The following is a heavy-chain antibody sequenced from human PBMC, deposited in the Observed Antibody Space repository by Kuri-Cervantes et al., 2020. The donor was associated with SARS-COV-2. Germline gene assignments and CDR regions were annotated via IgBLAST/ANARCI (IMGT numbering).Heavy chain of an antibody. Sequence: SETLSLTCAVSGYSISSGYYWGWIRQPPGKGLEWIGSIYHSGSTYYNPSLKSRVTISVDTSKNQFSLKLSSVTAADTAVYYCARGLHKYSSGWYGGVRDYYYYGMDVWGQGTTVTVSS. V-gene: IGHV4-38-2*01. D-gene: IGHD6-19*01. CDR3: ARGLHKYSSGWYGGVRDYYYYGMDV. J-gene: IGHJ6*02. CDR1: GYSISSGYY. CDR2: IYHSGST.